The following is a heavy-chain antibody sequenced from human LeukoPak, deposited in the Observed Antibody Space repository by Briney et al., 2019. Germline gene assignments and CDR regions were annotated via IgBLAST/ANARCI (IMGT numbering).Heavy chain of an antibody. CDR1: GFTFSKYA. D-gene: IGHD2-8*01. J-gene: IGHJ4*02. CDR3: ARGDIVLMVYAIGGYYFDY. Sequence: GGSLRLSCAASGFTFSKYAMSWVCQAPGKGLEWVSSISSSSSYIYYADSVKGRFTISRDNAKNSLYLQMNSLRAEDTAVYYCARGDIVLMVYAIGGYYFDYWGQGTLVTVSS. V-gene: IGHV3-21*01. CDR2: ISSSSSYI.